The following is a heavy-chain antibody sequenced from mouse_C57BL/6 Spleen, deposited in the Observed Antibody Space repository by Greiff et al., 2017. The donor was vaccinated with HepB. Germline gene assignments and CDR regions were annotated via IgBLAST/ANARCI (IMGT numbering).Heavy chain of an antibody. Sequence: VKLQESGAELVKPGASVKISCKASGYAFSSYWMNWVKQRPGKGLEWIGQIYPGDGDTNYNGKFKGKATLTADKSSSTAYMQLSSLTSEDSAVYFCARGEGSNYPFAYWGQGTLVTVSA. CDR3: ARGEGSNYPFAY. CDR1: GYAFSSYW. V-gene: IGHV1-80*01. D-gene: IGHD2-5*01. J-gene: IGHJ3*01. CDR2: IYPGDGDT.